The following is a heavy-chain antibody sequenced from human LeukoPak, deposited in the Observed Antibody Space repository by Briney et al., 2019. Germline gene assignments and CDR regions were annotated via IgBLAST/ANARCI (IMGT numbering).Heavy chain of an antibody. V-gene: IGHV3-66*01. CDR2: VNSGGST. CDR1: GFIVNDNY. D-gene: IGHD4-17*01. J-gene: IGHJ6*02. CDR3: TRTYGDYDYYYGMDV. Sequence: PGGSLRLSCAASGFIVNDNYMAWVRQAPGKGLEWVSVVNSGGSTSYADSVKDRFTISRDNSKNTLSLQMNSLRAEDTALYYCTRTYGDYDYYYGMDVWGQGTTVTVSS.